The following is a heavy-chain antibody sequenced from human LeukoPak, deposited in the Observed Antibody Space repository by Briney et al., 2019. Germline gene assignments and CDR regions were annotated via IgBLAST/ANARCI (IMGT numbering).Heavy chain of an antibody. Sequence: PSETLSLTCAVYGGSFSGYYWSWIRQPPGKGLEWIGEINHSGSTNYNPSLKSRVTISVDTSENQSSLKLSSVTAADTAVYYCARFSGKITMVRGVFFDPWGQGTLVTVSS. CDR2: INHSGST. CDR3: ARFSGKITMVRGVFFDP. D-gene: IGHD3-10*01. V-gene: IGHV4-34*01. CDR1: GGSFSGYY. J-gene: IGHJ5*02.